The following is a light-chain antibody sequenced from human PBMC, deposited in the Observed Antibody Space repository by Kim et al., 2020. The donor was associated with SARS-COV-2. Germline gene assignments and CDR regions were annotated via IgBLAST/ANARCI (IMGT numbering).Light chain of an antibody. J-gene: IGKJ1*01. CDR3: HQRSNWRTWT. Sequence: IVLTQSPATLSLSPGERATLSCRASQSVSNYLAWYQQKPGQAPRLLIYDASNRATGIPARFSGIGSGTDFTLTISSLEPEDFAVYFCHQRSNWRTWTFGQGTKVDIK. V-gene: IGKV3-11*01. CDR1: QSVSNY. CDR2: DAS.